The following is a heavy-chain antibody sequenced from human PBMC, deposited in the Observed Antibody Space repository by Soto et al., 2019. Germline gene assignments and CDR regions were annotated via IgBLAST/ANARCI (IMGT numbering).Heavy chain of an antibody. CDR2: ISGSGDNT. CDR1: GFTFSSYA. CDR3: AKEAGLVVVPAGKFGY. Sequence: GGSLRLSCAASGFTFSSYAMSWVRQAPGKGLEWVSAISGSGDNTYYADSVKGRFTISRDNSKNTLYLQMNSLRAEDTAVYYCAKEAGLVVVPAGKFGYWGQGTLVTVSS. D-gene: IGHD2-2*01. V-gene: IGHV3-23*01. J-gene: IGHJ4*02.